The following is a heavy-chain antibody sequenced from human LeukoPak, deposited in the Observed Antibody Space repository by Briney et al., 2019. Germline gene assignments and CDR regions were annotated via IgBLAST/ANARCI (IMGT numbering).Heavy chain of an antibody. V-gene: IGHV1-46*01. J-gene: IGHJ6*02. CDR1: GYTFTSYY. CDR2: INPSGGST. Sequence: ASVTVSFTASGYTFTSYYMHLVRQAPGQGLEWMGVINPSGGSTSYAQKFQGRVTMTRDTSTSTVYMELSSLRSEDTAVYYCARDAIWFGELFDGMDVWGQGTTVTVSS. D-gene: IGHD3-10*01. CDR3: ARDAIWFGELFDGMDV.